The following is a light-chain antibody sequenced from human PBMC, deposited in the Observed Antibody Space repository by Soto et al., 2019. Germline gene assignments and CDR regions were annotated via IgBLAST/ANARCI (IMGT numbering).Light chain of an antibody. CDR3: QQYDTYSSWT. J-gene: IGKJ1*01. V-gene: IGKV1-5*01. CDR1: ESISGW. Sequence: DIQMTQSPSTLPASVGDRVSITCRASESISGWLAWYQQKPGKPPKLLIYDASSLERGVPSRFSGSGSETEFTLTISSLQPDDFATYYCQQYDTYSSWTFGRGTKVDIK. CDR2: DAS.